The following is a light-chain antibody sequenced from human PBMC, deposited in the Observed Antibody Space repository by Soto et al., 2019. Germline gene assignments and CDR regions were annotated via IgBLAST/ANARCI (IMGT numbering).Light chain of an antibody. Sequence: AIQLTQSPSSLSASVGDRVSITCRASQGISSALAWYQHKPGKPPKILIYDASSLQSRVPSRFSGSESGTECTLTISSLQPEDFATYYCQQLKSYPFTFGQGTRLEIK. CDR1: QGISSA. CDR3: QQLKSYPFT. CDR2: DAS. J-gene: IGKJ5*01. V-gene: IGKV1-13*02.